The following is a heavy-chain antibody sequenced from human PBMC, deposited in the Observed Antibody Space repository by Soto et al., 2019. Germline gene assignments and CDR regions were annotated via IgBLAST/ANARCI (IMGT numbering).Heavy chain of an antibody. Sequence: GGSLRLSCAASGFTFSSYAMHWVRQAPGKGLEWVAVISYDGSNKYYADSVKGRFTISRDNSKNTLYLQMGSLRAEDTAVYYCAVLWGPFDYWGQGTLVTVSS. D-gene: IGHD3-16*01. CDR1: GFTFSSYA. J-gene: IGHJ4*02. CDR2: ISYDGSNK. CDR3: AVLWGPFDY. V-gene: IGHV3-30-3*01.